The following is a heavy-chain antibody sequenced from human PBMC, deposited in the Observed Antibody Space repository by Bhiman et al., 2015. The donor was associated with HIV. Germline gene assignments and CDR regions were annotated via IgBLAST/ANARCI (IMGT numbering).Heavy chain of an antibody. D-gene: IGHD3-16*02. Sequence: EVHLVESGGGLVQPGGSLRLSCAASGFTFSSYWMTWVRQVPGKGLEWVANINQDGSQKFYVDSVKGRFTISRDNAKNSLYLEMNSLRVEDTAVYYCARDGYDSVWESYRYRVDYWGQGTLLTVAS. CDR2: INQDGSQK. V-gene: IGHV3-7*05. J-gene: IGHJ4*02. CDR3: ARDGYDSVWESYRYRVDY. CDR1: GFTFSSYW.